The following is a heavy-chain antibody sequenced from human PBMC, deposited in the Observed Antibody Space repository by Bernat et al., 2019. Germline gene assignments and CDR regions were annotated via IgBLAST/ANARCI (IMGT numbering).Heavy chain of an antibody. J-gene: IGHJ2*01. V-gene: IGHV3-21*01. CDR3: ARGARGDYTNWYFDL. CDR1: GFIFSSYS. D-gene: IGHD1-26*01. Sequence: EVQLVESGGGLVKPGGSLRLSCAASGFIFSSYSMNWVRQTPGKGLEWVSSLSSSGTYKYYADSVKGRFTISRDNAKNSLYLQMNSLRAEDTDVYFCARGARGDYTNWYFDLWGRGTLVTVSS. CDR2: LSSSGTYK.